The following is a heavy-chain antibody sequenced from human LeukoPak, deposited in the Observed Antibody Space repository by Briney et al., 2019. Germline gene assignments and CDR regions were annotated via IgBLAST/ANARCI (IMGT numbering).Heavy chain of an antibody. J-gene: IGHJ4*02. V-gene: IGHV4-39*01. D-gene: IGHD3-22*01. CDR1: GGSISSSSYY. Sequence: SETLSPTCTVSGGSISSSSYYWGWIRQPPGKGLEWIGSIYYSGSTSYNPSLKSRVTISVDPSKNQFSLKLSPVTAADTAVYYCARQRRYYDSSGYYPPDYWGQGTLVTVSS. CDR2: IYYSGST. CDR3: ARQRRYYDSSGYYPPDY.